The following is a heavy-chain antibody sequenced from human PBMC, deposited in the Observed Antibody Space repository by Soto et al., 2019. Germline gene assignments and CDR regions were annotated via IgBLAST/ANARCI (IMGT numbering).Heavy chain of an antibody. V-gene: IGHV1-69*08. J-gene: IGHJ6*02. Sequence: QVQLVQSGAEVKKPGSSVKVSCKASGGTFSRYSFTWVRQAPGHGLEWMGRIIPVFGIASYAQKFQGRVTIPADKSTSTAYMGLRSLRSEDTAVYYCAREDRDRETGLVPAAIDGMDVWGQGTTVTVSS. CDR2: IIPVFGIA. CDR1: GGTFSRYS. CDR3: AREDRDRETGLVPAAIDGMDV. D-gene: IGHD2-2*01.